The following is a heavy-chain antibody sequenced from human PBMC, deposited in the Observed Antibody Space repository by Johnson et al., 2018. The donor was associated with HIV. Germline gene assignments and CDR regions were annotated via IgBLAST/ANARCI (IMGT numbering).Heavy chain of an antibody. D-gene: IGHD3-10*01. CDR3: AKDGGVLLWFRESNDAFDI. CDR1: GFTFSSYG. V-gene: IGHV3-30*02. CDR2: IRYDGSNK. Sequence: QVQLVESGGGVVQPGGSLRLSCAASGFTFSSYGMHWVRQAPGKGLEWVAFIRYDGSNKYYADSMKGRFTISRDNSKNTLYLQMNSLRAEDTAVYYCAKDGGVLLWFRESNDAFDIWGQGTTVTVAS. J-gene: IGHJ3*02.